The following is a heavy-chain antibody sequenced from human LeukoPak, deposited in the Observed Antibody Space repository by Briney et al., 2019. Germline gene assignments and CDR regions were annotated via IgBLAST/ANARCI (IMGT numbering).Heavy chain of an antibody. CDR2: INQSGST. CDR1: GGSFNNYF. V-gene: IGHV4-34*01. J-gene: IGHJ3*02. CDR3: ARLLHIAASI. Sequence: SETLSLTCALFGGSFNNYFWSWVRQPPGKGLEWIGEINQSGSTNYNPSLKSRVTISVGTSKNQFSLKLSSVTAADTAVYYCARLLHIAASIWGQGTMVTVSS. D-gene: IGHD6-6*01.